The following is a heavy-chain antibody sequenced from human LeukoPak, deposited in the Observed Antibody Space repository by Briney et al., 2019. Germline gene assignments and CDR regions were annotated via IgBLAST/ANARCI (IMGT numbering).Heavy chain of an antibody. J-gene: IGHJ4*02. V-gene: IGHV4-59*12. CDR1: GGSISSYY. Sequence: KPSETLSLTCTVSGGSISSYYWSWIRQPPGKGLEWIGYIYYSGSTNYNPSLKSRVTISVDTSKNQFSLKLSSVTAADTAVYYCARRVPRWLQLSRWGQGTLVTVSS. D-gene: IGHD5-24*01. CDR3: ARRVPRWLQLSR. CDR2: IYYSGST.